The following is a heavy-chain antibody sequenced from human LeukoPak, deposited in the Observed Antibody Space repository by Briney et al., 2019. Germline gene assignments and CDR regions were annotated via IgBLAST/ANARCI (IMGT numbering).Heavy chain of an antibody. Sequence: GGSLRLSCAAPGFTFSSYSMNWVRQAPGKGLEWVSSISSSSSYIYYADSVKGRFTISRDNAKNSLYLQMNSLRAEATAVYYCARAPTSPKYDYWGQGTLVTVSS. CDR1: GFTFSSYS. CDR2: ISSSSSYI. D-gene: IGHD6-6*01. V-gene: IGHV3-21*01. J-gene: IGHJ4*02. CDR3: ARAPTSPKYDY.